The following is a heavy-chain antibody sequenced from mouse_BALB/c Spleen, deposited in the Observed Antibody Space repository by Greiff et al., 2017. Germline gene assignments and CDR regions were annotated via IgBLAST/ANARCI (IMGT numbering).Heavy chain of an antibody. Sequence: EVQGVESGGGLVKLGGSLKLSCAASGFTFSSYYMSWVRQTPEKRLELVAAINSNGGSTYYPDTVKGRFTISRDNAKNTLYLQMSSLKSEDTALYYCARHRPLLYGSSYFDYWGQGTTLTVSS. CDR2: INSNGGST. D-gene: IGHD1-1*01. J-gene: IGHJ2*01. V-gene: IGHV5-6-2*01. CDR3: ARHRPLLYGSSYFDY. CDR1: GFTFSSYY.